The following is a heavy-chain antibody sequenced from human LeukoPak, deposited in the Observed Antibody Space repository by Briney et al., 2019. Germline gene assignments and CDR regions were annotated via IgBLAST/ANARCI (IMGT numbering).Heavy chain of an antibody. CDR3: ARDPTSERNGLWFGELYDYYGMDV. V-gene: IGHV1-46*01. Sequence: ASVKVSCKASGYTFTSYYMHWVRQAPGQGLEWVGIINPSGGSTSYAQKLQGRVTMTRDTSTSTVYMELSSLRSEDTAVYYCARDPTSERNGLWFGELYDYYGMDVWGQGTTVTVSS. CDR2: INPSGGST. CDR1: GYTFTSYY. J-gene: IGHJ6*02. D-gene: IGHD3-10*01.